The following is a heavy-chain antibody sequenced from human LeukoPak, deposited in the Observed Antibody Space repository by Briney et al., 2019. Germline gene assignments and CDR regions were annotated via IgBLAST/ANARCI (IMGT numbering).Heavy chain of an antibody. D-gene: IGHD2-15*01. J-gene: IGHJ1*01. Sequence: GGSLRLSCAASGFTFSSYSMNWVRQAPGKGLEWVSYISSSSSTIYYADSVKGRFTISRDNAKNSLYLQMNSLRDEDTAVYYCASGVVVVAATRNGYFQHCGQGTLVTVSS. CDR1: GFTFSSYS. CDR2: ISSSSSTI. V-gene: IGHV3-48*02. CDR3: ASGVVVVAATRNGYFQH.